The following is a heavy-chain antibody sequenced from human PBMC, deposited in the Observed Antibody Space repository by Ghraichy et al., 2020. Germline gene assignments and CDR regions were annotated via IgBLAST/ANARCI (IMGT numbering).Heavy chain of an antibody. Sequence: SETLSLTCTVSGGYISSGSYYWSWIRQPAGKGLEWIGRIYTSGSTNYNPSLKSRVTISVDTSKNQFSLKLSSVTAADTAVYYCARAPIFGSYYYYGMDVWGQGTTVTVSS. V-gene: IGHV4-61*02. D-gene: IGHD3-3*01. CDR2: IYTSGST. CDR3: ARAPIFGSYYYYGMDV. CDR1: GGYISSGSYY. J-gene: IGHJ6*02.